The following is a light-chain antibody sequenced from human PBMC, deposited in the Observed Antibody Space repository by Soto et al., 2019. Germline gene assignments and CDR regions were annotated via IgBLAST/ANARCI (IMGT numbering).Light chain of an antibody. CDR1: QDITNY. CDR2: DAS. CDR3: QQYDNLPYT. J-gene: IGKJ2*01. Sequence: DIQMPPSPSSLSASVGDRVTITCQASQDITNYLNRYQQKPGKAPKLLIYDASNLETGVPSRFSGSGYGTDFTFTISSLQPEDIATYYCQQYDNLPYTFGQGTKLEIK. V-gene: IGKV1-33*01.